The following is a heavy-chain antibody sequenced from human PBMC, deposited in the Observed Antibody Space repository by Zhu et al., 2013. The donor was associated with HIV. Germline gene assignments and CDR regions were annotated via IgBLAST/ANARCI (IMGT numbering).Heavy chain of an antibody. Sequence: QVQLVQSGAEVKKPGASVKVSCKASGYTFTGYYMHWVRQAPGQGLEWMGWINPNSGGTNYAQKFQGWVTMTRDTSISTAYMELSRLRSDDTAVYYCARVPRDSSGTATYYFDYWGQGNPGSPSP. V-gene: IGHV1-2*04. CDR3: ARVPRDSSGTATYYFDY. CDR2: INPNSGGT. CDR1: GYTFTGYY. D-gene: IGHD3-22*01. J-gene: IGHJ4*02.